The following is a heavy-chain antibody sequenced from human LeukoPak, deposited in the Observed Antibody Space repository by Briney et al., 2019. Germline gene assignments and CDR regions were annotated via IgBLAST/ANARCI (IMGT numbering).Heavy chain of an antibody. J-gene: IGHJ4*02. CDR3: ASGGYSYGRDY. D-gene: IGHD5-18*01. V-gene: IGHV3-7*01. Sequence: WIRQAPGKGLEWVANIKQDGSEKYYVDSVKGRFTISRDNAKNSLYLQMNSLRAEDTAVYYCASGGYSYGRDYWGQGTLVTVSS. CDR2: IKQDGSEK.